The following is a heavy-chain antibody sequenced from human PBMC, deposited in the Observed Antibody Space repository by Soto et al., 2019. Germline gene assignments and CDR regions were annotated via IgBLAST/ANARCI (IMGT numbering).Heavy chain of an antibody. Sequence: SETLSLTCAVYGGSFSGYYWSWIRQPPGKGLEWIGEINHSGSTNYNPSLKSRVTISVDTSKNQFSLKLSSVTAADTAVYYCARGLGRYLWGQGTLVTSPQ. CDR1: GGSFSGYY. D-gene: IGHD3-16*02. J-gene: IGHJ4*02. V-gene: IGHV4-34*01. CDR3: ARGLGRYL. CDR2: INHSGST.